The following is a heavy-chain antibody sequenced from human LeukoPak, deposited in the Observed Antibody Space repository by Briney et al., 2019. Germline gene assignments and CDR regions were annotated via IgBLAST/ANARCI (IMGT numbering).Heavy chain of an antibody. Sequence: PGGSLRLSCAASGLTFRNYGMHWVRQAPGKGLEWVANVDQDGSEKYYVGSVKGRFTISRDNTKNALYLQMNSLRVEDTAVYYCARGWASSRRKAFDIWGQGTMVTVSS. D-gene: IGHD3-16*01. CDR3: ARGWASSRRKAFDI. J-gene: IGHJ3*02. CDR2: VDQDGSEK. CDR1: GLTFRNYG. V-gene: IGHV3-7*03.